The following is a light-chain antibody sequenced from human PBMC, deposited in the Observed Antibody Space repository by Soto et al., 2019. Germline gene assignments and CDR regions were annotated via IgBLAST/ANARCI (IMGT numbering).Light chain of an antibody. V-gene: IGKV3D-20*02. J-gene: IGKJ5*01. CDR3: QQCSNWPPEIT. CDR2: DAS. Sequence: IVLTQSPGTLSLSPGERATLSCRASQSVSSSHLAWYQQKPGQPPRLLIYDASNRATGVPARFSGSGSGTDFTLTVSSLEPEDFALYYCQQCSNWPPEITFGQGTRLEIK. CDR1: QSVSSSH.